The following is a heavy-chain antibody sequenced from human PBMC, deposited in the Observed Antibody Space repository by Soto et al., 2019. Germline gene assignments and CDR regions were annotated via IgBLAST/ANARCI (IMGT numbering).Heavy chain of an antibody. D-gene: IGHD2-8*02. J-gene: IGHJ4*02. Sequence: SETLSLTCAVSGGSISSGGXSWSWIRQPPGKGLEWIGYIYHSGSTYYNPSLKSRVTISVDTSKNQFSLKLTSVTAADTAVYYCARDKITGLFDYWGQGTLVTVSS. CDR2: IYHSGST. CDR3: ARDKITGLFDY. V-gene: IGHV4-30-2*01. CDR1: GGSISSGGXS.